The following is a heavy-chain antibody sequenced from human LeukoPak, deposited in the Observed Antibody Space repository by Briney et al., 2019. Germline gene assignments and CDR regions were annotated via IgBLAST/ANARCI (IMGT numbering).Heavy chain of an antibody. D-gene: IGHD6-13*01. CDR3: ARDVAAAGMGFDY. V-gene: IGHV4-59*01. J-gene: IGHJ4*02. CDR2: IYYSGST. Sequence: PSETLSLTCTVSGGSISSYYWSWIRQPPGKGLEWIGYIYYSGSTNNNPSLKSRVTISVDTSKNQFSLKLSSVTAADTAVYYCARDVAAAGMGFDYWGQGTLVTVSS. CDR1: GGSISSYY.